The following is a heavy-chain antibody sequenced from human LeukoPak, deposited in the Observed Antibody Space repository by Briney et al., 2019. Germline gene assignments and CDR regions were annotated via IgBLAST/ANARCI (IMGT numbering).Heavy chain of an antibody. CDR1: GFAFSSYW. D-gene: IGHD2-15*01. CDR3: ARPGLFCSGGSCYPFEY. Sequence: PGGSLRLSCAASGFAFSSYWMHWVRQAPGKGLVWVSRINSDGSSTSYADSVKGRFTISRDNAKNTLYLQMNSLRAEDTAVYYCARPGLFCSGGSCYPFEYWGQGTLVTVSS. V-gene: IGHV3-74*01. J-gene: IGHJ4*02. CDR2: INSDGSST.